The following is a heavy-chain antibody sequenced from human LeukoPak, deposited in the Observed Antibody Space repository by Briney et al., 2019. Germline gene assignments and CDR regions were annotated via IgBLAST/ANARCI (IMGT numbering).Heavy chain of an antibody. V-gene: IGHV4-39*02. J-gene: IGHJ6*03. D-gene: IGHD6-19*01. CDR1: GGSITSSTHY. CDR3: ARRGGWYYYYYYMDV. Sequence: PSETLSLACTVSGGSITSSTHYWGWIRQPPGKGLEWIGTIYYTGSPTFYNPSLKSRLTISVDTSKSHFSLKLSSVTAADTAVYYCARRGGWYYYYYYMDVWGKGTTVTVSS. CDR2: IYYTGSPT.